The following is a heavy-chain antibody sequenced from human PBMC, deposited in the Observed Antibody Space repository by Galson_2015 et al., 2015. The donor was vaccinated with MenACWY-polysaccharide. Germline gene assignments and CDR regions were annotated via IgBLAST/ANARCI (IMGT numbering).Heavy chain of an antibody. J-gene: IGHJ4*02. CDR2: IKSDGNST. Sequence: SLRLSCAASGFTFSSYWMHWVRQAPGKGLVWVSRIKSDGNSTSYADSVRGRFTISRDNAKNTLYLQMNSLRAEDTAICYCARAGDCGSTSCYTDYWSQGTLVTVSS. D-gene: IGHD2-2*02. CDR1: GFTFSSYW. V-gene: IGHV3-74*01. CDR3: ARAGDCGSTSCYTDY.